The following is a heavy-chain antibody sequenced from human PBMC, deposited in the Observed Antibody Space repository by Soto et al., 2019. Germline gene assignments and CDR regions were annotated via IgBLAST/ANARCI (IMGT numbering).Heavy chain of an antibody. CDR1: GYTFTGYY. V-gene: IGHV1-2*04. D-gene: IGHD3-3*01. CDR2: INPNSGGT. CDR3: ARDRIPLSTYYDFWSGYWYYGMDV. Sequence: GASVKVSCKASGYTFTGYYMHWVRQAPGQELEWMGWINPNSGGTNYAQKFQGWVTMTRDTSISTAYMELSRLRSDDTAVYYCARDRIPLSTYYDFWSGYWYYGMDVWGQGTTVTVSS. J-gene: IGHJ6*02.